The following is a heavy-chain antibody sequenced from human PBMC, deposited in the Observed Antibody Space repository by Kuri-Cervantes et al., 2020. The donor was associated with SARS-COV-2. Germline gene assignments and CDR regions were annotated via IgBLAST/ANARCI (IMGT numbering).Heavy chain of an antibody. D-gene: IGHD6-13*01. CDR3: ARQHLGYYMDV. Sequence: SETLSLTCTVSGGSISSYYWSWIRQPPGKGLEWIGSIYYSGSTHYNPSLKSRVSISVDTSRNQFSLKVSSVTAADTAVYSCARQHLGYYMDVWGKGTTVTVSS. J-gene: IGHJ6*03. V-gene: IGHV4-59*05. CDR2: IYYSGST. CDR1: GGSISSYY.